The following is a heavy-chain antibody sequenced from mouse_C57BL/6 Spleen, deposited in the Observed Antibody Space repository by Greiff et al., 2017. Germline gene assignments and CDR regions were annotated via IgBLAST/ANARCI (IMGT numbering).Heavy chain of an antibody. J-gene: IGHJ4*01. Sequence: QVQLQQPGAELVMPGASVKLSCKASGYTFTSYWMHWVKQRPGQGLEWIGEIDPSDSYTNYNQKFKGKSTLTVDKSSSTAYMQLSSLTSEDSAVYYCARSGVITTVVATPPMDYWGQGTSVTVSS. CDR3: ARSGVITTVVATPPMDY. D-gene: IGHD1-1*01. V-gene: IGHV1-69*01. CDR1: GYTFTSYW. CDR2: IDPSDSYT.